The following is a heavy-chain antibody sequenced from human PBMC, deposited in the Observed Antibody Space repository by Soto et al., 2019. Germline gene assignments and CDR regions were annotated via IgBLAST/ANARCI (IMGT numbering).Heavy chain of an antibody. CDR1: GYTFTGYY. CDR3: ASVYYGSGSYNFRYYYGREV. V-gene: IGHV1-2*04. J-gene: IGHJ6*01. D-gene: IGHD3-10*01. Sequence: ASVKVSCKASGYTFTGYYMHWVRQAPGQGLEWMGWINPNSGGTNYAQKFQGWVTMTRDTSISTAYMELSRLRSDDTAVYYCASVYYGSGSYNFRYYYGREVWGKGTRAPAAS. CDR2: INPNSGGT.